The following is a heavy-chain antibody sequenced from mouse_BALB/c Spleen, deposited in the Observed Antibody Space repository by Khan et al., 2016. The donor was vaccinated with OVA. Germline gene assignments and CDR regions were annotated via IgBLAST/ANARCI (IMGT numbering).Heavy chain of an antibody. J-gene: IGHJ2*01. CDR1: GYTFINYW. CDR2: INPSTGYT. Sequence: VELVESGAELAKPGASVKMSCKASGYTFINYWIPWVKQRPGQGLEWIGYINPSTGYTEYNQNFKDKATLTADKSSSTAYMQLSSLTSEDSAVYYCARRGLRWDFDYWGQGTTLTVSS. CDR3: ARRGLRWDFDY. D-gene: IGHD1-1*01. V-gene: IGHV1-7*01.